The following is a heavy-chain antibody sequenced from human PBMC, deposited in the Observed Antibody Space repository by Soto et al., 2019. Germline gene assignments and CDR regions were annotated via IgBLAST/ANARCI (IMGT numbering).Heavy chain of an antibody. D-gene: IGHD1-1*01. CDR1: GDSVSSNSAA. CDR2: TYYRSRWYN. CDR3: AESPCLHWHYREF. V-gene: IGHV6-1*01. Sequence: SQTLSLTCAISGDSVSSNSAAWNWSRQSPSRGLEWLGRTYYRSRWYNDYAVSVKSRITVNPDTSKNQFSLHLNSVTPEDTAVYLCAESPCLHWHYREFWEKGTRV. J-gene: IGHJ6*03.